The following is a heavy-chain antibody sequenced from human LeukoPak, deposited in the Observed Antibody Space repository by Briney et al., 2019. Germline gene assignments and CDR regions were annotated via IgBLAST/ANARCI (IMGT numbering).Heavy chain of an antibody. CDR2: IKYDGSQK. CDR3: ARDPYDSRAITPFDY. CDR1: GFTFSSYW. Sequence: GGSLRLSCAASGFTFSSYWMSRVRQAPGKGLEWVANIKYDGSQKYYVDSVKGRFTISRDNTKNSLYLQMNSSGAEDTAVYYCARDPYDSRAITPFDYWGQGTLVTVSS. D-gene: IGHD3-22*01. J-gene: IGHJ4*02. V-gene: IGHV3-7*01.